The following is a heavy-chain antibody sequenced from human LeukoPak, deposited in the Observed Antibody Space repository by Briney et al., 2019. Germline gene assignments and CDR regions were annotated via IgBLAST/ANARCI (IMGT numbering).Heavy chain of an antibody. CDR1: GGSFSTYY. CDR2: INHSGST. CDR3: AGYYYGTENYHNHPNFDY. Sequence: SETLSLTCAVYGGSFSTYYWSWVRHPPGKGLEWIGEINHSGSTTYNTSPESRVTISIDTSKKQFSLKLSSVTDAGTAVYYCAGYYYGTENYHNHPNFDYWGQGALVTVSS. V-gene: IGHV4-34*01. D-gene: IGHD3-10*01. J-gene: IGHJ4*02.